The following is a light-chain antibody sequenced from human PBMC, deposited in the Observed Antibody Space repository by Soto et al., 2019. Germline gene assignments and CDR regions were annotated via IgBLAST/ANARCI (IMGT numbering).Light chain of an antibody. CDR2: DAS. V-gene: IGKV1-5*01. J-gene: IGKJ5*01. Sequence: DLQMTQSPSGLSASVGDSFTITCRASQNIRNWLAWYKQKPGKAPNPLIYDASSLKSGVPARLSGSGSGTEFTLTISSMKPDDFATYYCQQYNNYSTFGHGTRLEIK. CDR3: QQYNNYST. CDR1: QNIRNW.